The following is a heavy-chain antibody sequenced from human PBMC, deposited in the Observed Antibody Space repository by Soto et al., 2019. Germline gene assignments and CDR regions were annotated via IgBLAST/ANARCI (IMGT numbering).Heavy chain of an antibody. CDR1: GGSISGYY. CDR3: AREPLAHSYFDL. J-gene: IGHJ4*02. V-gene: IGHV4-4*07. Sequence: SETLSLTCTVSGGSISGYYWSWIRQPAGKGLEWIGRMYNSERANYNPSLKSRVTMSMDTSKNQFSLKLTSVTAADTAVYFCAREPLAHSYFDLWGQGTLVTVSS. CDR2: MYNSERA.